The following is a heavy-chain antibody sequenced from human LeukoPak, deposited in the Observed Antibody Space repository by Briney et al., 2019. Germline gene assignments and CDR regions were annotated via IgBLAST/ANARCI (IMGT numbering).Heavy chain of an antibody. V-gene: IGHV3-30-3*01. D-gene: IGHD4-17*01. CDR1: GFTFSSYA. CDR3: ARDTYGDYSPGVIDY. Sequence: PGGSLRLSCAASGFTFSSYAMSWVRQAPGKGLEWVAVISYDGSNKYYADSVKGRFTISRDNSKNTLYLQMNSLRAEDTAVYYCARDTYGDYSPGVIDYWGQGTLVTVSS. J-gene: IGHJ4*02. CDR2: ISYDGSNK.